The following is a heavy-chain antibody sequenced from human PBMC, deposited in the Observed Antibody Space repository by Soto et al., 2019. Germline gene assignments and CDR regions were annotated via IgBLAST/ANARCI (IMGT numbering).Heavy chain of an antibody. D-gene: IGHD1-20*01. V-gene: IGHV1-18*01. J-gene: IGHJ6*02. CDR3: ARRSVTGTTVYYYYYGMDV. CDR2: ISADNGNT. CDR1: GYTFTSYG. Sequence: QVQLVQSGAEVKKPGASVKVSCKASGYTFTSYGISWVRQAPGQGLEWLGWISADNGNTNYTQKLQGRVTMTTDTPTSTAYMELRSLRSDDTAVYYCARRSVTGTTVYYYYYGMDVWGQGTTVTVSS.